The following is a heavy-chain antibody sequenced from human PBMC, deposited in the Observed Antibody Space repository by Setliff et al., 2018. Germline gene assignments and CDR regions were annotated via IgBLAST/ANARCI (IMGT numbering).Heavy chain of an antibody. CDR2: IYTSGGT. J-gene: IGHJ4*02. D-gene: IGHD6-19*01. CDR3: ARGVSSVSWTPRY. V-gene: IGHV4-4*08. Sequence: SETLSLTCNVSGDSMNDNHWTWIRQPPGKGLEWIGYIYTSGGTNYNPSLKSRVTISVDMSKNQFSLKLSSAIAADTAVYYCARGVSSVSWTPRYWGRGILVTVS. CDR1: GDSMNDNH.